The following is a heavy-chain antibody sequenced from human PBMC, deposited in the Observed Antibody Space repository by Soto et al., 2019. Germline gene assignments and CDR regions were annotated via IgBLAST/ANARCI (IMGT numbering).Heavy chain of an antibody. V-gene: IGHV2-70*13. D-gene: IGHD1-20*01. CDR1: GFALTIPGMC. Sequence: SGPTLVNPTETLTLTCTFSGFALTIPGMCVSWIRQSPGKALDWLALIERDDDDKYYSTSLKTRLTISKDTRKNQVVLTMANIEPADTTTYYCARSIRGTRRFNGMDVWGEGTTVTVYS. CDR2: IERDDDDK. CDR3: ARSIRGTRRFNGMDV. J-gene: IGHJ6*04.